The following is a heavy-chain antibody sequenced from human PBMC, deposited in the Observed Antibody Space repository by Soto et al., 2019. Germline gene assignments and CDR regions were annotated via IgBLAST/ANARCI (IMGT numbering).Heavy chain of an antibody. CDR3: ARGLGVRGVIDYGMDV. CDR1: GGSFSGYY. CDR2: INHSGST. V-gene: IGHV4-34*01. Sequence: LSLTCAVYGGSFSGYYWSWIRQPPGKGLEWIGEINHSGSTNYNPSLKSRVTISVDTSKNQFSLKLSSVTAADTAVYYCARGLGVRGVIDYGMDVWGQGTTVTVSS. D-gene: IGHD3-10*01. J-gene: IGHJ6*02.